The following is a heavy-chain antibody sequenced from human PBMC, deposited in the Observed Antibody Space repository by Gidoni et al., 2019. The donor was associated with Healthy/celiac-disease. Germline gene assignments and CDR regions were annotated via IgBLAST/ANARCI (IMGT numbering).Heavy chain of an antibody. J-gene: IGHJ6*02. Sequence: QVQLQQWGAGPLKPSETLYLTCAVYGGSFSGYYWSWIRQPPGKGLEWIGEINHSGSTNYNPSLKSRVTISVDTSKNQFSLKLSSVTAADTAVYYCARGVSGYYYYYYGMDVWGQGTTVTVSS. D-gene: IGHD3-3*01. CDR3: ARGVSGYYYYYYGMDV. CDR1: GGSFSGYY. V-gene: IGHV4-34*01. CDR2: INHSGST.